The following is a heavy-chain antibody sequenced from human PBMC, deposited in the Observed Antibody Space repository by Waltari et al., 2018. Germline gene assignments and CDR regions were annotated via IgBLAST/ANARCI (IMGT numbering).Heavy chain of an antibody. J-gene: IGHJ5*02. CDR2: INEGGST. D-gene: IGHD2-2*01. CDR3: ARGKSTSFYNWFDP. V-gene: IGHV4-34*02. Sequence: QVQLRQWGAGLLKPSETLSLTCGVSGGSLSGSYWAWIRQPPGKGLEWIGEINEGGSTNYNPSLKSRVTISLDGSTNQFSLKVTSVTAADAALYYCARGKSTSFYNWFDPWAQGTLVAVSS. CDR1: GGSLSGSY.